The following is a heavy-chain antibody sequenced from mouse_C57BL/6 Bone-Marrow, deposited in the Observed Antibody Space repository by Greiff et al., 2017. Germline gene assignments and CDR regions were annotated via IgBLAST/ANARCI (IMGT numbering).Heavy chain of an antibody. CDR2: INYDGSST. V-gene: IGHV5-16*01. CDR1: GFTFSDYY. J-gene: IGHJ2*01. D-gene: IGHD1-1*01. CDR3: ARDNYYAAFDY. Sequence: EVHLVESEGGLVQPGRSMTLSCTASGFTFSDYYMAWVRQVPEKGLEWVANINYDGSSTYYLDSLTSRFIISRDNAKKILYLQMSSLKSEDTATYYCARDNYYAAFDYWGQGTTLTVSS.